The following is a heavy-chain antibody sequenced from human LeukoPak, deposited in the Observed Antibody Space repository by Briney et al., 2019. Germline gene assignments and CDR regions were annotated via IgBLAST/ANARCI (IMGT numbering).Heavy chain of an antibody. CDR1: GFKFSDHY. J-gene: IGHJ4*02. CDR3: AKDPVVVVVAAAAEEEDY. Sequence: GGSLRLSCAASGFKFSDHYIDWVRQAPGKGLEWVGRSRNKASSYTTEYAASVEGRFTISRDVSESSLYLQMNSLRTEDTAVYYCAKDPVVVVVAAAAEEEDYWGRGTLVTVSS. V-gene: IGHV3-72*01. CDR2: SRNKASSYTT. D-gene: IGHD2-15*01.